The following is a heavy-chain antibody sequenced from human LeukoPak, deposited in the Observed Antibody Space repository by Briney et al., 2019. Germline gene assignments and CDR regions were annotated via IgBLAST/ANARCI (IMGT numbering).Heavy chain of an antibody. CDR1: GGSFSGYY. Sequence: PSETLSLTCAVYGGSFSGYYWSWIRQPPGKGLEWIGEINHSGSTNYNPSLKSRVTISVDTSKNQFSLKLSSVTAADTAVYYCAREGIEFGSGSYYSYWGQGTLVTVSS. D-gene: IGHD3-10*01. CDR3: AREGIEFGSGSYYSY. CDR2: INHSGST. V-gene: IGHV4-34*01. J-gene: IGHJ4*02.